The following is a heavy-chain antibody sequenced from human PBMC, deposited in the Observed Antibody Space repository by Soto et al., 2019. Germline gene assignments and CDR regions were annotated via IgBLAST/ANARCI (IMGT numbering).Heavy chain of an antibody. Sequence: QVQLVQSGAELKKPGASVKVSCKTSGYAFTGFYIHWVRQAPGQGLEWMGWISPNTGGTSYAQKFQGRVTMTRDTSISTAYMELTRLRSDDTAVFYCARVRQPVLDYFDYWGQGTLVTVSS. CDR1: GYAFTGFY. CDR3: ARVRQPVLDYFDY. V-gene: IGHV1-2*02. D-gene: IGHD3-3*01. J-gene: IGHJ4*02. CDR2: ISPNTGGT.